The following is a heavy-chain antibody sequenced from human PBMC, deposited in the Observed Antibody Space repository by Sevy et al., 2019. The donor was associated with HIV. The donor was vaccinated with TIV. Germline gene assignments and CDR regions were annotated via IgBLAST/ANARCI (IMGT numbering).Heavy chain of an antibody. CDR1: GFTFSSYI. CDR3: ANAYSGSYSHSYLYALDV. CDR2: ISSSSSNI. D-gene: IGHD1-26*01. Sequence: GGSLRLSCAASGFTFSSYIMNWVRQAPGKGLEWVSYISSSSSNIYYADSVKGRFTISRDNAKNTVYLEMNRLRNEDTAIYFCANAYSGSYSHSYLYALDVWGQGTTVTVSS. V-gene: IGHV3-48*02. J-gene: IGHJ6*02.